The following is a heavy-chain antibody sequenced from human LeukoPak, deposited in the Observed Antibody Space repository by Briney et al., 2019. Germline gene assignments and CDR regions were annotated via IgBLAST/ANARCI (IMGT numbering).Heavy chain of an antibody. J-gene: IGHJ4*02. D-gene: IGHD5-12*01. CDR1: GGSFSSSLNY. Sequence: SETLCLTCTVSGGSFSSSLNYWGWIRQPPGKGLEWIGSIYYSGSTYYNPSLKSRVTISVDTSKNQFSLSLSSVTAADTAVYYCAALSGYSGYDWFSHLDYWGQGTLVTVSS. CDR3: AALSGYSGYDWFSHLDY. CDR2: IYYSGST. V-gene: IGHV4-39*01.